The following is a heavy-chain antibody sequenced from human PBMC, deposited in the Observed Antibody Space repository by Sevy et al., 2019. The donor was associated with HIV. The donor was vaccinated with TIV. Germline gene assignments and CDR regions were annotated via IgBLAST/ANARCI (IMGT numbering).Heavy chain of an antibody. CDR2: IYTSGST. J-gene: IGHJ4*02. D-gene: IGHD2-15*01. CDR1: GGSISSYY. Sequence: ETLSLTCTVSGGSISSYYWSWIRQPAGKGLEWIGRIYTSGSTNYNPSLKSRVTMSVDTSKNQFSLKLSSVTAADTAVYYCARGYCSGGSCYPADYWGQGTLVTVSS. V-gene: IGHV4-4*07. CDR3: ARGYCSGGSCYPADY.